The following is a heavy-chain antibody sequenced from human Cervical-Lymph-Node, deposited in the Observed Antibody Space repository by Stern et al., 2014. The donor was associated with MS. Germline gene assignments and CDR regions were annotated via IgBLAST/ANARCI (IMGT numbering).Heavy chain of an antibody. D-gene: IGHD1-26*01. CDR2: ISYDGIKK. CDR3: PALGATFAY. V-gene: IGHV3-30*03. CDR1: GFNFSNYG. J-gene: IGHJ4*02. Sequence: QVQLVESGGGVVQPGRSLRLSCAASGFNFSNYGMNWVRQAPGQGLEWVAFISYDGIKKSYGDSVKGRFTISRDNSKNTLYLRMATLRVEDTAVYYCPALGATFAYWGQGALVTVSS.